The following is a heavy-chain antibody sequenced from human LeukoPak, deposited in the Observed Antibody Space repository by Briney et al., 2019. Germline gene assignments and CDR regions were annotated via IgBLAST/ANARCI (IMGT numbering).Heavy chain of an antibody. CDR2: ISSSGSTI. Sequence: LSLTCTVSGGSISSYYWSWIRQPPGKGLEWVSYISSSGSTIYYADSVKGRFTISRDNAKNSLYLQMNSLRAEDTAVYYCASWPFLAYCGGDCYLDVWGKGTTVTVSS. V-gene: IGHV3-11*04. J-gene: IGHJ6*03. D-gene: IGHD2-21*01. CDR3: ASWPFLAYCGGDCYLDV. CDR1: GGSISSYY.